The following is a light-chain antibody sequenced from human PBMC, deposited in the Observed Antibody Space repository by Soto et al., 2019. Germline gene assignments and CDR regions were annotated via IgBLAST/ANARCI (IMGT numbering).Light chain of an antibody. CDR1: QSVSSSY. Sequence: EIVLTQSPGTLSLSPGERATLSCRASQSVSSSYLAWYQQKPGQAPRLLIYGASSRATGIPDRFSGSGSGTDSTLTISRLEPEDFAVHYCQQYSSSPLTFGGGTKVEIK. CDR3: QQYSSSPLT. CDR2: GAS. V-gene: IGKV3-20*01. J-gene: IGKJ4*01.